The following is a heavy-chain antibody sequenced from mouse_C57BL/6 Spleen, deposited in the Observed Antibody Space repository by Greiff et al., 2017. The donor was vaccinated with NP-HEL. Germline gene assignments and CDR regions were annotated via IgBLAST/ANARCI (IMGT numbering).Heavy chain of an antibody. CDR3: ATSYGSSYWFAY. J-gene: IGHJ3*01. V-gene: IGHV1-69*01. D-gene: IGHD1-1*01. CDR2: IDPSDSYT. Sequence: QVQLQQPGAELVMPGASVKLSCKASGYTFTSYWMHWVKQRPGQGLEWIGEIDPSDSYTNYNQKFKGKSTLTVDKSSSTAYMQLSSLTSEDSAVYYCATSYGSSYWFAYWGQGTLVTVSA. CDR1: GYTFTSYW.